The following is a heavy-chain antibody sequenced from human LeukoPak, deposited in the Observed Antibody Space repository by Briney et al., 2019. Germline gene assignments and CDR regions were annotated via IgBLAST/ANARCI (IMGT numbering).Heavy chain of an antibody. CDR2: IYDSGNT. CDR1: GGSISSWY. J-gene: IGHJ5*02. V-gene: IGHV4-59*08. Sequence: SETLSLTCTVSGGSISSWYWSWIRQPPGKGLEWIGYIYDSGNTNYNPSLKSRVTISVDTSKNQFSLKLSSVTAADTAVYYCARLSFYREYSYGPEYNWFDPWGQGTLVTVSS. CDR3: ARLSFYREYSYGPEYNWFDP. D-gene: IGHD5-18*01.